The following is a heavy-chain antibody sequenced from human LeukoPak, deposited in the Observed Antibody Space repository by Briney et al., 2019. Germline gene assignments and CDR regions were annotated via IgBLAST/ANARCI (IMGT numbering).Heavy chain of an antibody. CDR1: GYTFTDSF. CDR2: INPNSGGT. V-gene: IGHV1-2*02. D-gene: IGHD6-19*01. CDR3: ARGSSSGWFEGGGWFDP. J-gene: IGHJ5*02. Sequence: ASVKVSCKPSGYTFTDSFMHWVRQAPGQGLEWMGWINPNSGGTNYAQKFQGRVTMTRDTSISTAYMELSRLRSDDTAVYYCARGSSSGWFEGGGWFDPWGQGTLVTVSS.